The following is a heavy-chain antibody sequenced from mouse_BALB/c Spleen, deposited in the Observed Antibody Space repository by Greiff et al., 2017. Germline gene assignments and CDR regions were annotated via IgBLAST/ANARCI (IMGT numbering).Heavy chain of an antibody. V-gene: IGHV5-9-4*01. CDR1: GFTFSSYA. CDR3: ARDWFAY. J-gene: IGHJ3*01. CDR2: ISSGGSYT. Sequence: DVMLVESGGGLVKPGGSLKLSCAASGFTFSSYAMSWVRQSPEKRLEWVAEISSGGSYTYYPDTVTGRFTISRDNAKNTLYLEMSSLRSEDTAMYYCARDWFAYWGQGTLVTVSA.